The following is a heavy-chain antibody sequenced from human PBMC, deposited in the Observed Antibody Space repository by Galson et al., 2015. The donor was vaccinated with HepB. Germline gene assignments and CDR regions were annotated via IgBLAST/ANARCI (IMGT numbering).Heavy chain of an antibody. Sequence: SLRLSCAASGFIFSNYTMNWVRQAPGKGLEWVSSISSTGNYMYYADSLKGRFTISRDNAKNSLYLQVNSLRAEDTAVYYCASASKMDSWGQGTLLTVSS. D-gene: IGHD5/OR15-5a*01. V-gene: IGHV3-21*01. J-gene: IGHJ4*02. CDR1: GFIFSNYT. CDR2: ISSTGNYM. CDR3: ASASKMDS.